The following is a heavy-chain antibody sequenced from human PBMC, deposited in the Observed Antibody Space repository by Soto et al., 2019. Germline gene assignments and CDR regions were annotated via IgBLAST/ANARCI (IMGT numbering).Heavy chain of an antibody. CDR3: ARGGSGSNLDYYYYYMDV. Sequence: SETLSLTCTVSGGSISSSSYYWGWIRQPPGKGLEWIGSIYYSGSTYYNPSLKSRVTISVDTSKNQFSLKLSSVTAADTAVYYCARGGSGSNLDYYYYYMDVWGKGTTVTVSS. J-gene: IGHJ6*03. D-gene: IGHD3-10*01. V-gene: IGHV4-39*01. CDR2: IYYSGST. CDR1: GGSISSSSYY.